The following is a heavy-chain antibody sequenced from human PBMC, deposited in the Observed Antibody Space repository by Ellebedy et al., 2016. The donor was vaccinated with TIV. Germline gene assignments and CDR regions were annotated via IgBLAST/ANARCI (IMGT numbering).Heavy chain of an antibody. Sequence: PGGSLRLSCAASGFTFSSFAMGWVRPTPGKGLEGVSGLYGSGRGIFYSDSVRGRFTVSRDNSKNTLYLHMNSLSVEDTAIYSCLKDQIAGDGRWVFDIWGQGTVVTVSS. CDR1: GFTFSSFA. J-gene: IGHJ3*02. CDR2: LYGSGRGI. D-gene: IGHD5-24*01. V-gene: IGHV3-23*01. CDR3: LKDQIAGDGRWVFDI.